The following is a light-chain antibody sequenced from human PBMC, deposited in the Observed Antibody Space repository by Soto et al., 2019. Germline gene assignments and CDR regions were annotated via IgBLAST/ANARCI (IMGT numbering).Light chain of an antibody. CDR3: QQYNNWART. Sequence: EIVLTQSPATLSLSPGERATLSCRASQSVSSYLAWYQQKPGQAPRLLMYGASTRATGIPARFSGSGSGTEFTLTISSLQSADLAVYFCQQYNNWARTFGQGTKVDIK. J-gene: IGKJ1*01. CDR1: QSVSSY. CDR2: GAS. V-gene: IGKV3-15*01.